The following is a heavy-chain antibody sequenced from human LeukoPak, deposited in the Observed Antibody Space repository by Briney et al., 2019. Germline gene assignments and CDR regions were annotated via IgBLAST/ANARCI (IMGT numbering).Heavy chain of an antibody. Sequence: SQTLSLTRAVYGGPYSVYYWSWIRQPPATGLEWIGRLHRGRGTNYNTSLKSRAPISVETSKTQCSQQLSSVTAADTAVYYCARIVEDYWGQGTLVTVSP. J-gene: IGHJ4*02. D-gene: IGHD2-15*01. CDR2: LHRGRGT. CDR1: GGPYSVYY. V-gene: IGHV4-34*01. CDR3: ARIVEDY.